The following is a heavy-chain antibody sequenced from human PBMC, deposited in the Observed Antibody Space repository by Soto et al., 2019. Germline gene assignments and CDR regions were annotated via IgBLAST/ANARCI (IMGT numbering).Heavy chain of an antibody. J-gene: IGHJ6*02. CDR3: AKDFGIVATTYYYYGMDV. CDR1: GFTFSSYG. CDR2: ISFDGSYK. V-gene: IGHV3-30*18. Sequence: QVHLVESGGGVVQPGRSLRLSCAASGFTFSSYGMHWVRQAPGKGLEWVAVISFDGSYKYYADSVKGRFTISRDNSKNTLYLQMNSLRAEDTAVYYCAKDFGIVATTYYYYGMDVWGQGTTVTVSS. D-gene: IGHD5-12*01.